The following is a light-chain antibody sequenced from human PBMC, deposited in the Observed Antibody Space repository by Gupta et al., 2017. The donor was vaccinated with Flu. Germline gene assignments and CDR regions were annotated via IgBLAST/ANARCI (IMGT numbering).Light chain of an antibody. CDR2: DVS. CDR3: GSEAGSDNLGV. J-gene: IGLJ1*01. CDR1: SCDVGGYKY. Sequence: TITSTATSCDVGGYKYVSWYQQHPAQAPNLMFYDVSRRRSAVPDRFSGSKYATTATLTIAWLQAEDEADYYCGSEAGSDNLGVFGTGTKVTVL. V-gene: IGLV2-11*03.